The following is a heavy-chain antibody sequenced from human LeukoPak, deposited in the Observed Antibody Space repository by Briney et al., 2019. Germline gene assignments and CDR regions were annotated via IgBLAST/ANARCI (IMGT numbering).Heavy chain of an antibody. CDR3: ARDPWREGTLAFDI. V-gene: IGHV1-69*04. CDR2: IIPILGIA. Sequence: SVKVSCKASGGTFSSYAISEVRQAPGQGLAWMGRIIPILGIANYAQKFQGRVTITADKSTSTAYMELSSLRSEDTAVYYCARDPWREGTLAFDIWGQGTMVTVSS. D-gene: IGHD1-1*01. CDR1: GGTFSSYA. J-gene: IGHJ3*02.